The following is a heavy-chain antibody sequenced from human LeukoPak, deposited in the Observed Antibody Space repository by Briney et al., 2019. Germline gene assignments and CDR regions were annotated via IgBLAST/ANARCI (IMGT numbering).Heavy chain of an antibody. CDR3: ARDSGGDHSFDY. D-gene: IGHD3-16*01. CDR1: GYTFTGYY. V-gene: IGHV1-2*02. Sequence: ASVKVSCKASGYTFTGYYMHWVRQAPGQGLEWMGWINPNSGGTNYAQKFQGRVTMTRDTSISTAYMELSRLRSDDTAVYYCARDSGGDHSFDYWGQGTLVTVSS. CDR2: INPNSGGT. J-gene: IGHJ4*02.